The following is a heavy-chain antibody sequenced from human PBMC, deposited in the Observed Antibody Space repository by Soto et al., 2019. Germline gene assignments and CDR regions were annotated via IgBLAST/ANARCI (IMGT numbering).Heavy chain of an antibody. V-gene: IGHV4-39*01. D-gene: IGHD6-13*01. CDR1: GGSISSSSPY. Sequence: QLQLQESGPGLVKPSETLSLTCGVSGGSISSSSPYWGWIRQPPGKGLQWIGNIYYTGITYFNPSLKSRATISVDTSKKQFFLKLTSVTAADTAVYYCATGYGSSWYDYWGQGTLVTVAS. CDR2: IYYTGIT. J-gene: IGHJ4*02. CDR3: ATGYGSSWYDY.